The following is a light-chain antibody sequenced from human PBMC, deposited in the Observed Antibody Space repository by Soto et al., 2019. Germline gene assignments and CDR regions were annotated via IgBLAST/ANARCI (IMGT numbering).Light chain of an antibody. V-gene: IGKV3-15*01. CDR3: QQYGSSPIT. J-gene: IGKJ5*01. CDR2: GAS. CDR1: QSINSH. Sequence: EIVMTQSAGTLSVSPGERATLSCRASQSINSHSAWYQQKPGQAPRLLMEGASTRATGIPARFSGSGSGTEFTVTSSSLQSEDFAVYYCQQYGSSPITFGQGTRLEIK.